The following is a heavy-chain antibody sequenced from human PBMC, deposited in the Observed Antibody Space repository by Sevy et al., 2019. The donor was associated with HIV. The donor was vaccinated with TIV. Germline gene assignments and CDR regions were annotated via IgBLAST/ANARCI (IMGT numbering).Heavy chain of an antibody. CDR3: ARGDTTMITDLDY. J-gene: IGHJ4*02. CDR1: GLTLTTTG. CDR2: VTSDGTT. Sequence: GGFLRLSCAASGLTLTTTGMSWVRQAPGKGLEWFAGVTSDGTTYYADSVRDRFTVSRDNSKNTPYLQLNSLRANDTDAFYCARGDTTMITDLDYWGQGTLVTVSS. V-gene: IGHV3-23*01. D-gene: IGHD3-16*01.